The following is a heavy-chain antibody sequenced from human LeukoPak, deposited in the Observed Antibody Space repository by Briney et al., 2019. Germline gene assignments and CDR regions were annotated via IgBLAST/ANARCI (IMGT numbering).Heavy chain of an antibody. CDR3: ARDGTGEITMIVVVNDAFDI. CDR2: ISYDGSNK. V-gene: IGHV3-30-3*01. D-gene: IGHD3-22*01. Sequence: QSGGSLKLSCAASGFTFSSYAMHWVRQAPGKGLEWVAVISYDGSNKYYADSVKGRFTISRDNSKNTLYLQMNSLRAEDTAVYYCARDGTGEITMIVVVNDAFDIWGQGTMVTVSS. CDR1: GFTFSSYA. J-gene: IGHJ3*02.